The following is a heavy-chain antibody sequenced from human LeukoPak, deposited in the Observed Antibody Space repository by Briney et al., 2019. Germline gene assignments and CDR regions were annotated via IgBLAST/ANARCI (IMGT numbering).Heavy chain of an antibody. Sequence: SETLSLTCTVSGVSISSSNSYWGWIRQPPGTGLEWLGSIYYSGNTYYNASLKSQVSISIDTSKNRFSLKLSSVTAADTAVYYCARAVLWGYYYMGVWGKGTTVTVSS. D-gene: IGHD3-16*01. J-gene: IGHJ6*03. CDR1: GVSISSSNSY. CDR2: IYYSGNT. CDR3: ARAVLWGYYYMGV. V-gene: IGHV4-39*07.